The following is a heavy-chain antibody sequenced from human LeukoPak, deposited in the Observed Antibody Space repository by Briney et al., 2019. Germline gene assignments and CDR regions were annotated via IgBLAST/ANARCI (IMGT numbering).Heavy chain of an antibody. CDR2: INPSGGST. CDR1: GYTFTSYY. D-gene: IGHD6-19*01. CDR3: ARDRIAVAGNGDAFDI. V-gene: IGHV1-46*03. J-gene: IGHJ3*02. Sequence: ASVKVSCKASGYTFTSYYMHWVRQAPGQGLEWMGIINPSGGSTSYAQEFQGRVTMTRDTSTSTVYMELSSLRSEDTAVYYCARDRIAVAGNGDAFDIWGQGTMVTVSS.